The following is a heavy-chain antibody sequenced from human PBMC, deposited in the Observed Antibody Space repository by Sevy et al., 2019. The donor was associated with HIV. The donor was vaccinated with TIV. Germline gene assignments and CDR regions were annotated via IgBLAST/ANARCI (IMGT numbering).Heavy chain of an antibody. J-gene: IGHJ3*02. CDR3: ARLPTESHDAFDI. CDR2: IYPGDSDT. Sequence: GESLKISCKGSGYSFTSYWIGWVRQMPGKGLEWMGIIYPGDSDTRYIPSFQGQVTISADKSISTAYLQWSSLKASDTAMYYCARLPTESHDAFDIWGQGTMVTVSS. CDR1: GYSFTSYW. V-gene: IGHV5-51*01.